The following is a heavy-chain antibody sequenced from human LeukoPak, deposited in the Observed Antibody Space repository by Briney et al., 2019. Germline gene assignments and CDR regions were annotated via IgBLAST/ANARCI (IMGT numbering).Heavy chain of an antibody. D-gene: IGHD3-3*01. CDR1: GFTFSSYA. CDR3: AKAMTTYDFWSGYYPGHNRSPGDY. V-gene: IGHV3-23*01. J-gene: IGHJ4*02. Sequence: GGSLRLSCAASGFTFSSYAMSWVRQAPGKGLEWVSAISGSGGSTYYADSVKGRFTISRDNSKNTLYLQMNSLRAEDTAVYYCAKAMTTYDFWSGYYPGHNRSPGDYRGQGTLVTVSS. CDR2: ISGSGGST.